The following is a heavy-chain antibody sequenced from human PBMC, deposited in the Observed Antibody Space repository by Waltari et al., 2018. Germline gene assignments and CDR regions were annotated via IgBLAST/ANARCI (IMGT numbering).Heavy chain of an antibody. CDR3: ARAGPAVAHFDY. CDR1: GGTFSSYA. V-gene: IGHV1-69*04. CDR2: SIPILGIA. Sequence: QVQLVQSGAEVKKPGSSVKVSCKASGGTFSSYAISWVRQAPGQGLEWMGGSIPILGIANYAQKFQGRVTITADESTSTAYMELSSLRSEDTAVYYGARAGPAVAHFDYWGQGTLVTVSS. J-gene: IGHJ4*02. D-gene: IGHD6-19*01.